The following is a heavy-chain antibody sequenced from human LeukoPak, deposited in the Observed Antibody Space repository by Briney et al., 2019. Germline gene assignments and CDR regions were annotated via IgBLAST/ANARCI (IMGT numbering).Heavy chain of an antibody. CDR3: ARTGRYLEWFGPLEGFDY. Sequence: SQTLSLTCTVSGGSISSGDYYWSWIRQPPGKGLEWIGYIYYSGSTYYNPSLKSRVTISVDTSKNQFSLKLSSVTAADTAVYYCARTGRYLEWFGPLEGFDYWGQGTLVTVSS. J-gene: IGHJ4*02. D-gene: IGHD3-3*01. CDR1: GGSISSGDYY. CDR2: IYYSGST. V-gene: IGHV4-30-4*08.